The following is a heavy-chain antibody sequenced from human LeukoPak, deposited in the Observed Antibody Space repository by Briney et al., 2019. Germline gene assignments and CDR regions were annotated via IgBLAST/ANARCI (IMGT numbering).Heavy chain of an antibody. CDR3: ARGVRYFDWLGEYYFDY. D-gene: IGHD3-9*01. V-gene: IGHV3-74*01. Sequence: GGSLRLSCAASGFTFSSYWMHWVRQAPGKGLVWVSRINSDGSSTSYADSVKGRFTISRDNAKNTLYLQMNSLRAEDTAVYYCARGVRYFDWLGEYYFDYWGQGTLVTVSS. CDR2: INSDGSST. CDR1: GFTFSSYW. J-gene: IGHJ4*02.